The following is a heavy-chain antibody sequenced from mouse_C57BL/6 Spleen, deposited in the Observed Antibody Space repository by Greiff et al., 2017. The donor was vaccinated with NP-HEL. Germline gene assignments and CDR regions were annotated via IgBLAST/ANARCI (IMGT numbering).Heavy chain of an antibody. CDR3: ARYNWDVGYFDY. J-gene: IGHJ2*01. CDR1: GFTFTDYY. V-gene: IGHV7-3*01. Sequence: EVMLVESGGGLVQPGGSLSLSCAASGFTFTDYYMSWVRQPPGKALEWLGFIRNKANGYTTEYSASVKGRFTISRDNSQSILYLQMNALRAEDSATYYCARYNWDVGYFDYWGQGTTLTVSS. D-gene: IGHD4-1*01. CDR2: IRNKANGYTT.